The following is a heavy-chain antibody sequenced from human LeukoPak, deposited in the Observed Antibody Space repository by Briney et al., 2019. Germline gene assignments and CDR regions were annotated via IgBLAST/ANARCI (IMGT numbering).Heavy chain of an antibody. D-gene: IGHD3-22*01. Sequence: GGSLRLSCAASGFTFSSYSMNWVLQAPGKGLEWVSYISSSSSTIYYADSVKGRFTISRDNAKNSLYLQMNSLRAEDTAVDFCARDSYDSSGYHTSSFDYWGQGTLVTVSS. V-gene: IGHV3-48*01. CDR3: ARDSYDSSGYHTSSFDY. CDR2: ISSSSSTI. CDR1: GFTFSSYS. J-gene: IGHJ4*02.